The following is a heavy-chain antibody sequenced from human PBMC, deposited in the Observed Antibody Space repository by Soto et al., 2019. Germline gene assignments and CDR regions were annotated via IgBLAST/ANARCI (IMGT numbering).Heavy chain of an antibody. Sequence: SETLSLTCTVSGDSISSGAYYWGWIRQRPGKGLEWGGYIYYTGITYYNPSLKSRVTISVDTSTRQFSLKLRSVTAADTAVYYCARAPVHVVVVTALASAFDIWGQGTMVTVSS. CDR2: IYYTGIT. D-gene: IGHD2-21*02. CDR1: GDSISSGAYY. V-gene: IGHV4-31*03. J-gene: IGHJ3*02. CDR3: ARAPVHVVVVTALASAFDI.